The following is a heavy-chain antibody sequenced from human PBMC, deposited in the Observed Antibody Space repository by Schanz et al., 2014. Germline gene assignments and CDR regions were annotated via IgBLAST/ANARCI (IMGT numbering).Heavy chain of an antibody. CDR1: GFTFTGHW. D-gene: IGHD2-2*01. CDR3: AKRCSSTSCSHGAFDI. V-gene: IGHV3-23*04. J-gene: IGHJ3*02. Sequence: DVQLVESGGGLVQPGGSLRLSCAASGFTFTGHWMSWVRQAPGKGLECVSGISGGGGSAYYADSVKGRFTISRDNSKNTLYLQMNSLRDEDTAMYYCAKRCSSTSCSHGAFDIWGQGTMVTVSS. CDR2: ISGGGGSA.